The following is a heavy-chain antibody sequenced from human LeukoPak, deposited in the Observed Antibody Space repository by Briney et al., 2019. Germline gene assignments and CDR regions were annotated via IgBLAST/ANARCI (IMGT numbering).Heavy chain of an antibody. J-gene: IGHJ4*02. Sequence: PGGSLSLSCAASGFTFRSYSMNWVRQAPGKGLEWVSAIDPSSTYIYYADSVKGRFTISRDNAKNSLYLQMNSLRAEDTAVYYCARVPRGMVRGDYFDYWGQGTLVTVSS. CDR1: GFTFRSYS. CDR3: ARVPRGMVRGDYFDY. CDR2: IDPSSTYI. D-gene: IGHD3-10*01. V-gene: IGHV3-21*01.